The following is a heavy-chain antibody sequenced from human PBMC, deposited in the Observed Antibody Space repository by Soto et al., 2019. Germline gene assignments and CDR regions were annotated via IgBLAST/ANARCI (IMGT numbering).Heavy chain of an antibody. CDR1: GGSISSYY. CDR2: IYYSGST. Sequence: PSETLSLTCTVSGGSISSYYWNWIRQPPGKGLEWMGYIYYSGSTNYNPSLKSRVNISVDTSKNQFSLKLSSVTAADTAVYYCAREKGGGLDYWGQGTLVTVS. CDR3: AREKGGGLDY. V-gene: IGHV4-59*01. D-gene: IGHD6-25*01. J-gene: IGHJ4*02.